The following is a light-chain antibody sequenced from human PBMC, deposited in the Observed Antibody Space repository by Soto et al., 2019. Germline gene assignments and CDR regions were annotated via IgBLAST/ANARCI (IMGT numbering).Light chain of an antibody. Sequence: VLTPSPAALSVTPEERATLSCTASQSINSNLAWYQQRPGQAPRLLIYGASTRATGIPARFSGSGSGTEFTLTISSLQSEDFAVYYCQQYNNWWTFGQRTKVDI. V-gene: IGKV3-15*01. CDR2: GAS. CDR1: QSINSN. CDR3: QQYNNWWT. J-gene: IGKJ1*01.